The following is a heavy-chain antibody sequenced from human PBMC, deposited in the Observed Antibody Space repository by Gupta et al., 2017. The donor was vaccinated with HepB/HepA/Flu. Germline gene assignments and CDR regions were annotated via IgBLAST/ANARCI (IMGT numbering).Heavy chain of an antibody. D-gene: IGHD1-20*01. J-gene: IGHJ5*02. CDR1: GYSFKDFY. CDR2: INPVNGGA. Sequence: QVQLVQSGTEVRKPGASVTVSCKASGYSFKDFYIHWLRQAPGQGLEWVGWINPVNGGAIYAQKFQGRVTRTRDTSINSVFMELSSLRSDDTAVYFCARDPIMTRRNNFFDPWGQGTLVTVSS. CDR3: ARDPIMTRRNNFFDP. V-gene: IGHV1-2*02.